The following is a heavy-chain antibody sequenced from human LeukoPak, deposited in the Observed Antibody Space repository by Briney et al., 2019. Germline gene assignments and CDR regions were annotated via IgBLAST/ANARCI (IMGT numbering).Heavy chain of an antibody. V-gene: IGHV4-59*01. CDR2: IYYSGTT. J-gene: IGHJ4*02. D-gene: IGHD6-19*01. CDR1: GGSMNKYY. CDR3: ARAPPEESWLVYFDS. Sequence: SETLSLTCTVSGGSMNKYYGNWGRQPPGEGLGWVGYIYYSGTTNYNPSLNSRVTISVDTSKNQLSLKLSSVTPADTAIYYCARAPPEESWLVYFDSWGQGTLVTVSS.